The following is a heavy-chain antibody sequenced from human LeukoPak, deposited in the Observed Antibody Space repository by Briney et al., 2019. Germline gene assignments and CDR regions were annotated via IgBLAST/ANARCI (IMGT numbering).Heavy chain of an antibody. J-gene: IGHJ6*03. CDR3: ARGGYSYPETYYYYYYYMDV. CDR2: IIPIFGTA. V-gene: IGHV1-69*01. D-gene: IGHD5-18*01. Sequence: ASVKVSCKASGGTFSSYAISWVRQAPGQGLEWMGGIIPIFGTANYAQKFQGRVTITADDSTSTAYMELSSLRSEDTAMYYCARGGYSYPETYYYYYYYMDVWGKGTTVTVSS. CDR1: GGTFSSYA.